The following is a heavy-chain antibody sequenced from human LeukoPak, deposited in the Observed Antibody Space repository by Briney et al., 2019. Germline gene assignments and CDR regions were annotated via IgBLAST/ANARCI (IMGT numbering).Heavy chain of an antibody. CDR1: GFTFSSYS. CDR2: ISSSSSYI. V-gene: IGHV3-21*01. D-gene: IGHD2-15*01. Sequence: GGSLRLSCAASGFTFSSYSMNWVRQAPGKGLEWVSSISSSSSYIYYADSVKGRFTISRDNAKNSLYLQMNSLRAEDTAVYYCARGAGVRGILVDPWGQGTLVTVSS. J-gene: IGHJ5*02. CDR3: ARGAGVRGILVDP.